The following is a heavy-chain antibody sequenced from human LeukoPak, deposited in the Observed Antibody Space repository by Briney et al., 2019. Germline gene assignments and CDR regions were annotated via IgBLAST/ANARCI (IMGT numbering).Heavy chain of an antibody. CDR2: IYYSGST. J-gene: IGHJ3*02. Sequence: SGTLSLTCTVSGGSISSYYLSWIRQPPGKGLEWIGYIYYSGSTNYNPAPEKGVTISVETYKKQFSLKLIYVTAADTAVYYCAPTKAAARGAFDIWGQGTMVTVSS. D-gene: IGHD6-6*01. V-gene: IGHV4-59*01. CDR1: GGSISSYY. CDR3: APTKAAARGAFDI.